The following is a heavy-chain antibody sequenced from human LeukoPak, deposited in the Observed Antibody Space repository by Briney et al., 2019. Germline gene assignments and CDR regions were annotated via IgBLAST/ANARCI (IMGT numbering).Heavy chain of an antibody. CDR3: ARGCSSTSCHSLFDY. CDR2: INPDSDGT. D-gene: IGHD2-2*01. Sequence: ASVKVSCNASGYTFTGYDMHWVRQAPGQGLEWMGLINPDSDGTNYAQKFQGRVTMTRDTSISTAYMELSRLISDDTAVYYCARGCSSTSCHSLFDYWGQGTLVTVSS. CDR1: GYTFTGYD. V-gene: IGHV1-2*06. J-gene: IGHJ4*02.